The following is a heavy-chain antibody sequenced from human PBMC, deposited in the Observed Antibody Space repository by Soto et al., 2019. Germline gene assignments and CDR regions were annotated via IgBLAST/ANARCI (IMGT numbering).Heavy chain of an antibody. CDR3: TRGDMAVNDY. CDR2: IRNKAYRGTT. J-gene: IGHJ4*02. D-gene: IGHD2-15*01. Sequence: PGGSVRHCCTASGCTFGDYGRSWVRQAPGKGLEWIRFIRNKAYRGTTKYAASVRGRFTISRDDSKSIAYLQMNSLKTEDTAVYYCTRGDMAVNDYWGQGTLVTVSS. CDR1: GCTFGDYG. V-gene: IGHV3-49*04.